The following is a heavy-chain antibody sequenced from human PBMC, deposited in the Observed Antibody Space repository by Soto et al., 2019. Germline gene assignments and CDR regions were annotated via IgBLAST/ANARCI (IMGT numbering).Heavy chain of an antibody. CDR1: GFTFSSYW. CDR3: ARGGGYSYTGFDY. V-gene: IGHV3-74*01. J-gene: IGHJ4*02. Sequence: GGSLRLSCAASGFTFSSYWMHWVRQAPGKGLVWVSRINSDGSSTSYADSVKGRFTISRDNAKNTLYLQMNSLRAEDTAVYYCARGGGYSYTGFDYWGQGTLVTVSS. D-gene: IGHD5-18*01. CDR2: INSDGSST.